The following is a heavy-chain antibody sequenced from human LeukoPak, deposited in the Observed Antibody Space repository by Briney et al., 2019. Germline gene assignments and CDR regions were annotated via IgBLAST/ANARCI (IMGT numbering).Heavy chain of an antibody. CDR2: INSDRSST. V-gene: IGHV3-74*01. J-gene: IGHJ6*03. CDR1: GFTFSSYW. CDR3: ARDLYYYYMDV. Sequence: GGSLRLSCAASGFTFSSYWMHWVRQAPGKGLVWVSRINSDRSSTSYADSMKGRFTISRDNAKNTLYLQMNSLRAEDTAVYYCARDLYYYYMDVWGKGTTVTISS.